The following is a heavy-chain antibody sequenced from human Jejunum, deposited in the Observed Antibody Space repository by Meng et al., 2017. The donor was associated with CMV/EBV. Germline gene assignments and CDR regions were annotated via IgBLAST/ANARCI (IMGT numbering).Heavy chain of an antibody. J-gene: IGHJ3*02. CDR1: GYIFSNYG. Sequence: ASGYIFSNYGISWVRQVPGLGPEWMGYSRVNDVDTIYVQRYKGRVTMTMDTATSTAFMELRGLTPDDTAMYYCARDRPADDAFDIWGQGTMVTVSS. CDR3: ARDRPADDAFDI. V-gene: IGHV1-18*01. CDR2: SRVNDVDT.